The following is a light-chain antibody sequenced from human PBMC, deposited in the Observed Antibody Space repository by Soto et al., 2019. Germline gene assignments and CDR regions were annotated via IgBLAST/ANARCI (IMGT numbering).Light chain of an antibody. CDR3: QKYNSVPRT. V-gene: IGKV1-27*01. CDR1: QGISNY. Sequence: DIQMTQSPSSLSASVGDRVTITCRASQGISNYLAWYQQEPGKVPKLLIYAASTLQSGVPSRFSGSGSGTDFTLTISSLQPEDVGTYYCQKYNSVPRTFGQGTRLEIK. J-gene: IGKJ5*01. CDR2: AAS.